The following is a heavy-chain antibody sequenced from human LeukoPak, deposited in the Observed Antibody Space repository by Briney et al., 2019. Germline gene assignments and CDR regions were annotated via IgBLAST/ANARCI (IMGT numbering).Heavy chain of an antibody. J-gene: IGHJ4*02. CDR2: ITDSGGIT. CDR3: TKGNIGYYFDY. Sequence: GGSLRLSCAASGFTFSSYTMSWVRQAPGKGLEWVSSITDSGGITYYADSEKGRFTISRDNSKNMLYFQMNSLRAEDTAVYYCTKGNIGYYFDYWGQGTLVTVSS. V-gene: IGHV3-23*01. CDR1: GFTFSSYT. D-gene: IGHD2/OR15-2a*01.